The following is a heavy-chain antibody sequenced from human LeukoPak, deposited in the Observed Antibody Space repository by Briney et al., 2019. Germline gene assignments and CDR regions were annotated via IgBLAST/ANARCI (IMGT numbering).Heavy chain of an antibody. CDR1: GGSISSYY. D-gene: IGHD6-13*01. Sequence: SETLSLTCTVSGGSISSYYWSWIRQPPGKGLEWIGYIYYSGSTNYNPSLKSRVTISVDPSKNQFSLKLSSVTAADTAVYYCARWSSWYFWFDPWGQGTLVTVSS. CDR2: IYYSGST. J-gene: IGHJ5*02. CDR3: ARWSSWYFWFDP. V-gene: IGHV4-59*08.